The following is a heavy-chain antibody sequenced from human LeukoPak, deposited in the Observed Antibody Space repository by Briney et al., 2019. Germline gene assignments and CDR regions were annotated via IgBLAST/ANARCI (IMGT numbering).Heavy chain of an antibody. Sequence: SETLSLTCAVYGESFSAFSWSWLRQSPGRGLEWIGEISHRGRTTYNPSLSSRVIISVDASKNQFSLNLTSVTAADTAVYYCARGMVVKFPYMDVWGQGATVTVSS. D-gene: IGHD3-22*01. J-gene: IGHJ6*03. CDR3: ARGMVVKFPYMDV. V-gene: IGHV4-34*01. CDR2: ISHRGRT. CDR1: GESFSAFS.